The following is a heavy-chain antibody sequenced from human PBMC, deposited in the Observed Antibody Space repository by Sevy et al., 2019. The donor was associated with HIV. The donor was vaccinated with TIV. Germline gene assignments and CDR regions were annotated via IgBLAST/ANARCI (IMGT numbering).Heavy chain of an antibody. CDR1: GFTFSGYY. V-gene: IGHV3-72*01. D-gene: IGHD6-13*01. CDR3: VREGAAAGDFDW. CDR2: SRNKANSYIT. J-gene: IGHJ4*02. Sequence: GGSLRLSCAASGFTFSGYYMDWVRQAPGEGLEWVGRSRNKANSYITEYAASVKGRFSISRDDSNNSLFLQMNSPKTEDTAVYYCVREGAAAGDFDWWGQGTLVTVSS.